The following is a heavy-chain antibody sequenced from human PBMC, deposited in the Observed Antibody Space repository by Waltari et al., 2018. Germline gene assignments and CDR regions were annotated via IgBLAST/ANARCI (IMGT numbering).Heavy chain of an antibody. CDR1: GGAISSHY. J-gene: IGHJ2*01. Sequence: QVQLQESGPGLVKPSETLSLTCSVSGGAISSHYWSWIRQPPGKGLEWIGHIDDSGRTNYNPALKSQVTISADTSKNQVSLRLHSVTTADTAVYYCARLEVDEVSNWYFDLWGRGTLVTVSS. CDR3: ARLEVDEVSNWYFDL. CDR2: IDDSGRT. V-gene: IGHV4-59*11. D-gene: IGHD2-15*01.